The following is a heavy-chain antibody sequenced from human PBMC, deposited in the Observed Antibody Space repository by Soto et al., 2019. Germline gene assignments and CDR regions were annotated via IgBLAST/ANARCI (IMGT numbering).Heavy chain of an antibody. Sequence: PSETLSLTCTVSGGSISSYYWSWIRQPPGKGLEWIGYIYYSGSTNYNPSLKSRVTISVDTSKNQFSLKLSSVTAADTAVYYCARDLTRGYGGMDVWGQGNTVTVSS. V-gene: IGHV4-59*01. CDR3: ARDLTRGYGGMDV. J-gene: IGHJ6*02. D-gene: IGHD1-1*01. CDR1: GGSISSYY. CDR2: IYYSGST.